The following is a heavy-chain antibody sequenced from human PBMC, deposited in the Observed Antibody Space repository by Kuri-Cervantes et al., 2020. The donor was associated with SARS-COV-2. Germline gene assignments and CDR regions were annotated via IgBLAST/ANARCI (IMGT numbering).Heavy chain of an antibody. Sequence: GGSLRLSCAASGFTFSSYSMNWVRQAPGKGLEWVSYISSSSSTIYYADSVKGRFTISRDNAKNSLYLQMNSLRAEDTAVYYCARSAPLELLGGEDYFDYWGQGTLVTVSS. D-gene: IGHD3-10*01. CDR2: ISSSSSTI. J-gene: IGHJ4*02. CDR1: GFTFSSYS. V-gene: IGHV3-48*01. CDR3: ARSAPLELLGGEDYFDY.